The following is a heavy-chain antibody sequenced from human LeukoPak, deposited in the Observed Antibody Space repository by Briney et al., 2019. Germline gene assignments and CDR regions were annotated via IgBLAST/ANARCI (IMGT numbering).Heavy chain of an antibody. Sequence: PSETLSLTCTVSGYSISSGYYWGWIRQPPGKGLEWIGSIYHSGSTYYNPSLKSRVTISVATSKNQFSLKLSSVTAADTAVYYCAREYDYGGNVNDYWGQGTLVTVSS. D-gene: IGHD4-23*01. CDR3: AREYDYGGNVNDY. V-gene: IGHV4-38-2*02. CDR1: GYSISSGYY. J-gene: IGHJ4*02. CDR2: IYHSGST.